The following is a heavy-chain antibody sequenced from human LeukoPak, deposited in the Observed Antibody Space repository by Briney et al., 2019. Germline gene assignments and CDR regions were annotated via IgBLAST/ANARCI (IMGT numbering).Heavy chain of an antibody. D-gene: IGHD6-13*01. Sequence: HWASVKVSCKASGYTFTGYYMHWVRQAPGQGLEWMGWINPNSGGTNYAQKFQGRVTMTRDTSISTAYMELSRLRSDDTAVYYCARVGRIAAAGQTRGYWGQGTLVTVSS. CDR1: GYTFTGYY. CDR3: ARVGRIAAAGQTRGY. V-gene: IGHV1-2*02. CDR2: INPNSGGT. J-gene: IGHJ4*02.